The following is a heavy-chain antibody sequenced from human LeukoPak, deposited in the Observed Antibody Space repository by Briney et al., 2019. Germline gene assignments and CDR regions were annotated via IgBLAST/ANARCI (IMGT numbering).Heavy chain of an antibody. J-gene: IGHJ4*02. D-gene: IGHD1-20*01. CDR3: ARDRITGIFDY. V-gene: IGHV3-33*01. CDR2: IWYDGGNK. CDR1: GFTFSSYG. Sequence: GGSLRLSCAASGFTFSSYGMHWVPQAPGKGLEWVAVIWYDGGNKYYADSVKGRFTISRDNSKNTLYLQMNSLRAEDTAVYYCARDRITGIFDYWGQGTLVTVSS.